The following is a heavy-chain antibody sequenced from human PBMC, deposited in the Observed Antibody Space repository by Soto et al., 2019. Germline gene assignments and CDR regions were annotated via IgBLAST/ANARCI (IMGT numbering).Heavy chain of an antibody. Sequence: ASVKVSCKASGYSFSTYSMHWVRQAPGQGLEWMGWINGANGNTRYSQKFKDRVSISRDTPASTGYMELSSLRSEDTAVYYCARGKGMEENYYYHGMDVGG. CDR2: INGANGNT. CDR3: ARGKGMEENYYYHGMDV. D-gene: IGHD1-1*01. CDR1: GYSFSTYS. V-gene: IGHV1-3*01. J-gene: IGHJ6*02.